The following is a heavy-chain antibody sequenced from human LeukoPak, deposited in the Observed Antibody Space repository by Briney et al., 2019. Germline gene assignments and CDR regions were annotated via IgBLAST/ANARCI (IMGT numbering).Heavy chain of an antibody. Sequence: GESLKISCKGSGYSFTTYWIGWVRQMPGKGLEWMGIIYPGDSDIRYSPSFQGQVTISADKSISTAYLQWSSLKASGTAMYYCARQRVNWGLVNDYWGQGTLVTVSS. CDR1: GYSFTTYW. CDR2: IYPGDSDI. D-gene: IGHD7-27*01. V-gene: IGHV5-51*01. J-gene: IGHJ4*02. CDR3: ARQRVNWGLVNDY.